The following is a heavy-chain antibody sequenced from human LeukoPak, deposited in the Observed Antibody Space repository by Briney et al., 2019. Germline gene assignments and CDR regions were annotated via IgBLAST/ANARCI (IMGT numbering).Heavy chain of an antibody. J-gene: IGHJ4*02. V-gene: IGHV3-30-3*01. CDR3: ARGEGGYVFPPTY. CDR2: ISYDGSNK. Sequence: PGGSLRLSCAASGFTFSSYAMHWVRQAPGKGLEWVAVISYDGSNKYYADSVKGRFTISRDNSKNTLYLQMNSLRAEDTAVYYCARGEGGYVFPPTYWGQGTLVTVSS. D-gene: IGHD5-12*01. CDR1: GFTFSSYA.